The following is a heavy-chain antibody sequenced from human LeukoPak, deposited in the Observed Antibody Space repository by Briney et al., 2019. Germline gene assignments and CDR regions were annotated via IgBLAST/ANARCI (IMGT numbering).Heavy chain of an antibody. CDR3: ARVSIAADNFDY. V-gene: IGHV3-7*01. CDR1: GFTFSSYW. D-gene: IGHD6-13*01. CDR2: IKQDGSEK. J-gene: IGHJ4*02. Sequence: GALRLSCAASGFTFSSYWMSWVRQAPGKGLGWVANIKQDGSEKYYVDSVKGRFTISRDNAKNSLYLQMNSLRAEDTAVYYCARVSIAADNFDYWGQGTLVTVSS.